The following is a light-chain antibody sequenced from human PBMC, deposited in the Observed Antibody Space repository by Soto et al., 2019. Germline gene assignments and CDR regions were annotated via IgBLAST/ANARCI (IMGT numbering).Light chain of an antibody. CDR3: QQYGSSPLT. CDR2: GAS. Sequence: EIVLTQSPGTLSLSPGERATLSCRASQIVSSSYLAWYQQKPDQAPRLLINGASSRATGIPDWFSGSGSGTDFTLTSSRLEPEDFAVYYCQQYGSSPLTFGGGTKVEIK. CDR1: QIVSSSY. V-gene: IGKV3-20*01. J-gene: IGKJ4*01.